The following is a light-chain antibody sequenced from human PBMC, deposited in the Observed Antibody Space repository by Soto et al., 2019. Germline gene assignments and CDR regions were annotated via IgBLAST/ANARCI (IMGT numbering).Light chain of an antibody. CDR3: QQRSNWMYT. V-gene: IGKV3-11*01. J-gene: IGKJ5*01. Sequence: EIVLTQSPATLSLSPGERATLSCRASQSVSSYLAWYQQKPGQAPRLLIYDASNRATGIPARFSGSGSGTDFTLTISSLAPEDFAVYYCQQRSNWMYTFGQRTRLEIK. CDR1: QSVSSY. CDR2: DAS.